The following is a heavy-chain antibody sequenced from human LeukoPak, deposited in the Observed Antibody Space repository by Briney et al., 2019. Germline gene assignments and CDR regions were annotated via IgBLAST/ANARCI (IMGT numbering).Heavy chain of an antibody. CDR1: GYTFTDY. CDR3: ARANFLYCSSTSCLFDY. Sequence: ASVKVSCKASGYTFTDYMHWVRLAPGQGLEWMGWINPNSGGTSYVQKFQGWVTMTRDTSINTAYMELSRLTSDDTAVYYCARANFLYCSSTSCLFDYWGQGTLVTVSS. D-gene: IGHD2-2*01. V-gene: IGHV1-2*04. J-gene: IGHJ4*02. CDR2: INPNSGGT.